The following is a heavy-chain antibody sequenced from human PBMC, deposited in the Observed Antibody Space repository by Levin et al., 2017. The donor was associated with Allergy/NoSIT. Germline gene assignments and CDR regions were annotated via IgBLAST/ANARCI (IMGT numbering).Heavy chain of an antibody. D-gene: IGHD3-3*01. CDR3: ARDGGDDFWSGYLRVGPYYYYGMDV. CDR2: ISSSSSYI. CDR1: GFTFSSYS. J-gene: IGHJ6*02. Sequence: GGSLRLSCAASGFTFSSYSMNWVRQAPGKGLEWVSSISSSSSYIYYADSVKGRFTISRDNAKNSLYLQMNSLRAEDTAVYYCARDGGDDFWSGYLRVGPYYYYGMDVWGQGTTVTVSS. V-gene: IGHV3-21*01.